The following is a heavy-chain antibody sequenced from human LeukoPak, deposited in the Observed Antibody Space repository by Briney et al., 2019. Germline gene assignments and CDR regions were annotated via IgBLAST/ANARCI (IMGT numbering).Heavy chain of an antibody. D-gene: IGHD1-7*01. J-gene: IGHJ3*02. CDR2: INPSGGST. V-gene: IGHV1-46*01. Sequence: ASVKVSCKVSGYTLTELSMHWVRQAPGKGLEWMGIINPSGGSTSYAQKFQGRVTMTTDTSTSTAYMELRSLRSDDTAVYYCARDSLGTMNAFDIWGQGTMVTVSS. CDR1: GYTLTELS. CDR3: ARDSLGTMNAFDI.